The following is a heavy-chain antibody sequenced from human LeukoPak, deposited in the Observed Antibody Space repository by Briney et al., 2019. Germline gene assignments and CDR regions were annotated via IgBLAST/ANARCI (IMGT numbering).Heavy chain of an antibody. CDR1: GFTFSDYY. CDR2: ISSSGSTI. CDR3: AGKGAARWVYSYSMDV. J-gene: IGHJ6*03. V-gene: IGHV3-11*01. D-gene: IGHD6-6*01. Sequence: GGALRLSCAASGFTFSDYYMSWIREAPGKGREGGSYISSSGSTIYYADSVKDRFTISRDNAKNSLYLQMNRLSAEDRAVSYCAGKGAARWVYSYSMDVWGTGTTVTVSS.